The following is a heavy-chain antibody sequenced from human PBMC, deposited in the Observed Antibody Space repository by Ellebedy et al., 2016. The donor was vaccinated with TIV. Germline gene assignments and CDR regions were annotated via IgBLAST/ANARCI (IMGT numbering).Heavy chain of an antibody. CDR3: TKDLLRGIWGGSGRDY. D-gene: IGHD7-27*01. CDR1: GFTFDDYA. Sequence: SLKISXAASGFTFDDYAMHWVRQAPGKGLEWVSGISWNSGTTDYADSVRGRFTISRGNAKNSLYLQMNSLRIEDTAVYYCTKDLLRGIWGGSGRDYWGQGTLVTVSS. V-gene: IGHV3-9*01. J-gene: IGHJ4*02. CDR2: ISWNSGTT.